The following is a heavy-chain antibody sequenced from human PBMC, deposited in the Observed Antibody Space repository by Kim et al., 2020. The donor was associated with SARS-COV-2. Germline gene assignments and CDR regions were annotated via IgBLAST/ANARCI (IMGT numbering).Heavy chain of an antibody. V-gene: IGHV4-31*03. CDR1: GGSISSGGYY. CDR2: IYYSGST. Sequence: SETLSITCTVSGGSISSGGYYWSWIRQHPGKGLEWIGYIYYSGSTYYNPSLKSRVTISVDTSKNQFSLKLSSVTAADTAVYYCARSAAGTTPFDYWGQGTLVTVSS. D-gene: IGHD6-19*01. CDR3: ARSAAGTTPFDY. J-gene: IGHJ4*02.